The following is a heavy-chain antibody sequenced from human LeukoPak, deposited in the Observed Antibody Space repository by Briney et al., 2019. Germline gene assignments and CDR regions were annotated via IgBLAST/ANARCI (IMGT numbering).Heavy chain of an antibody. CDR1: GGTFSSYA. J-gene: IGHJ4*02. Sequence: GASVKVSCKASGGTFSSYAISWVRQAPGQGLEWMGWINTNTGNPTYAQGFTGRFVFSLDTSVSTAYLQISSLKAEDTAVYYCAGERGIAVAAHIDYWGQGTLVTVSS. V-gene: IGHV7-4-1*02. CDR3: AGERGIAVAAHIDY. CDR2: INTNTGNP. D-gene: IGHD6-19*01.